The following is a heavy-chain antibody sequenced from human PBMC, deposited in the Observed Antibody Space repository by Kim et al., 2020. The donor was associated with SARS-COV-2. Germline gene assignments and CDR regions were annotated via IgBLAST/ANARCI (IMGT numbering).Heavy chain of an antibody. Sequence: QKFQGRVTITRDTSASTAYMELSSLRSEDTAVYYCARASNYYDSSGYVPLWGQGTLVTVSS. V-gene: IGHV1-3*01. CDR3: ARASNYYDSSGYVPL. J-gene: IGHJ4*02. D-gene: IGHD3-22*01.